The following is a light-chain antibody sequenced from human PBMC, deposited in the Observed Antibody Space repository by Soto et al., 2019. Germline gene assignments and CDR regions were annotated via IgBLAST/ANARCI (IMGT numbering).Light chain of an antibody. J-gene: IGKJ2*01. V-gene: IGKV1-39*01. CDR3: QQSYSTPYS. CDR2: VAP. CDR1: QSIRNY. Sequence: DIQMTQSPSSLSASVGDRVTITCRASQSIRNYVNWYQQKPGKARKFLIYVAPTLQSGVPSRFSGRGSGTDFTLTISSLQPEDFATYYFQQSYSTPYSFGPGTKLEIK.